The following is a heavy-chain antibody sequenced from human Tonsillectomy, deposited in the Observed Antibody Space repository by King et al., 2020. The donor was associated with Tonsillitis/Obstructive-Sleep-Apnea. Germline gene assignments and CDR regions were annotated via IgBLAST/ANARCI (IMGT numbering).Heavy chain of an antibody. J-gene: IGHJ4*02. V-gene: IGHV4-34*01. CDR2: INHSGGT. D-gene: IGHD2-2*01. CDR1: GGSFSGSY. CDR3: ARDKIVVLSVAIPSYFDY. Sequence: VQLQQWGAGLLKPSETLSLTCAVYGGSFSGSYWSWNRQPPGKGLEWIGEINHSGGTNYNPSLKSRVTISLDTSKNQFSLKLTSVTAADTAVYYCARDKIVVLSVAIPSYFDYWGQGTLVTVSS.